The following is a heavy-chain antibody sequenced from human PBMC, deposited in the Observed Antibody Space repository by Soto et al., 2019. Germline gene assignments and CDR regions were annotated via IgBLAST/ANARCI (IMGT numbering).Heavy chain of an antibody. J-gene: IGHJ6*02. V-gene: IGHV1-69*13. CDR1: GGTFSSYA. CDR3: ARLVQLYYYYYGMDV. D-gene: IGHD6-6*01. CDR2: IIPIFGTA. Sequence: SVKVSCKASGGTFSSYAISWVRQAPGQGLEWMGGIIPIFGTANYAQKFQGRVTITADESTSTAYMELSSLRSEDTAVYYCARLVQLYYYYYGMDVWGQGTTVIVSS.